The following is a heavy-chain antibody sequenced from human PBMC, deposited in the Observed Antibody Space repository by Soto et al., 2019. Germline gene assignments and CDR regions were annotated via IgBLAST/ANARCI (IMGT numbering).Heavy chain of an antibody. CDR1: GYSFTSYW. CDR3: ARSRRGAYGSGWYSPSGYYNYGIDV. D-gene: IGHD6-19*01. V-gene: IGHV5-51*01. Sequence: GESLKISCKGSGYSFTSYWIGWVRQMAGKSLEWMGVIYPGDSDTRYSPSFQGQVTISADKSISTAYLQWTSLKASDTAMYYCARSRRGAYGSGWYSPSGYYNYGIDVWGQGTKVTVSS. J-gene: IGHJ6*02. CDR2: IYPGDSDT.